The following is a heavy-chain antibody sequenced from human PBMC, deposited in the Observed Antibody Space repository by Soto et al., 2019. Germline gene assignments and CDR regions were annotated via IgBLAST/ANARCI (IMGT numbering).Heavy chain of an antibody. CDR1: GGSISSGGYY. J-gene: IGHJ5*01. CDR2: IYYSGST. V-gene: IGHV4-31*03. Sequence: QVQLQESGPGLVKPSQTLSLTCSVSGGSISSGGYYWSWIRQHPEKGLEWIGYIYYSGSTNYNPSLKSRVIRSVDTSSNRFPLDLRSVTAADTAIYYCARHSASWQWFDYWGQGTLVTVSS. CDR3: ARHSASWQWFDY. D-gene: IGHD1-26*01.